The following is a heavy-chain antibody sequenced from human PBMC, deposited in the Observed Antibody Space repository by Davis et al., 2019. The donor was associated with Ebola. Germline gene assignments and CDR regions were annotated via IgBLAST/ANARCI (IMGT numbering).Heavy chain of an antibody. J-gene: IGHJ5*02. CDR3: ARVRTGYYYDSSDSPSWFDP. V-gene: IGHV1-69*13. CDR2: TIPIFRSP. Sequence: SVKVSCKASGGTFSSYAISWVRQAPGQGLEWMGGTIPIFRSPNYAQKFQGRVTITADESTKTAYLELSSLRSEDTAVYYCARVRTGYYYDSSDSPSWFDPWGQGTLVTVSS. D-gene: IGHD3-22*01. CDR1: GGTFSSYA.